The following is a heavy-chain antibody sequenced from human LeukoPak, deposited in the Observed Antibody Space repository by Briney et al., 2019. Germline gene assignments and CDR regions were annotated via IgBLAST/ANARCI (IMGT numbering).Heavy chain of an antibody. D-gene: IGHD2-15*01. Sequence: GRSLRLSCAASGFTFSSYGMHWVRQAPGKGLVWVAVIWYDGSSKYHADSVKGRFTISRDNSKNTLFLQMNSLRVEDTAVYYCARDQEEYCTGGSCYEFDYWGQGTLVTVSS. V-gene: IGHV3-33*01. CDR3: ARDQEEYCTGGSCYEFDY. J-gene: IGHJ4*02. CDR1: GFTFSSYG. CDR2: IWYDGSSK.